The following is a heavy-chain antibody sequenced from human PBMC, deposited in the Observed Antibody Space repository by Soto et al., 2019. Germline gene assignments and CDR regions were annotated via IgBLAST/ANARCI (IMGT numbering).Heavy chain of an antibody. V-gene: IGHV1-18*01. J-gene: IGHJ4*02. D-gene: IGHD3-10*01. CDR3: ARDRGIGNYYYGSGSYFDY. CDR2: ISAYNGNT. CDR1: GYTFTSYG. Sequence: QVQLVQSGAEVKKPGASVKVFCKASGYTFTSYGISWVRQAPGQGLEWMGWISAYNGNTNYAQKLQGRVTMTTDTSTSTAYMELRSLRSDDTAVYYCARDRGIGNYYYGSGSYFDYWGQGTLVTVSS.